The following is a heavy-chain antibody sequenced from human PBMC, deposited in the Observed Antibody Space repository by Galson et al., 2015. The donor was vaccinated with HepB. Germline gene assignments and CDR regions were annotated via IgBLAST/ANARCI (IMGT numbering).Heavy chain of an antibody. Sequence: SLRLSCAASGFTVGDNYISWVRQAPGKGLEWISVLYPPGNTYYADSVKGRFTISRDTSKNTLYLQMNSLKVEDTAVYYCAGEGGPGPGSFNYWGQGTLVAVSA. CDR1: GFTVGDNY. CDR2: LYPPGNT. J-gene: IGHJ4*02. V-gene: IGHV3-53*01. CDR3: AGEGGPGPGSFNY.